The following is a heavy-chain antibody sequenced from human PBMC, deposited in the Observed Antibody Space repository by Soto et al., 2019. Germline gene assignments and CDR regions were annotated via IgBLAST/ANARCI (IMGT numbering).Heavy chain of an antibody. V-gene: IGHV1-18*01. Sequence: QVHLVQYGAEVKKPGASVKVSCQGSGYAFTTYGITWVRQAPGQGLEWMGWISAHNGNTNYAQKLQGRVTVTRDTSTSTAYMELRSLRYDDTAVYYCARGRYADYWGQGALVTVSS. CDR2: ISAHNGNT. CDR1: GYAFTTYG. J-gene: IGHJ4*02. D-gene: IGHD1-1*01. CDR3: ARGRYADY.